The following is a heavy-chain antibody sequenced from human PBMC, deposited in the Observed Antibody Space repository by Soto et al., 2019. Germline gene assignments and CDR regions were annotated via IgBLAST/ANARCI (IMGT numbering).Heavy chain of an antibody. CDR2: ISAYNGNT. CDR1: GYTFTSYG. Sequence: QVQLVQSGAEVKKPGASVKVSCKASGYTFTSYGISWVRQAPGQGLEWMGWISAYNGNTNYAQKLQGRVTMTTDTYTSTAYMELRSLRSDDTAVYYCARGLRYFAWLSDNDAFDIWGQGTMVTVSS. CDR3: ARGLRYFAWLSDNDAFDI. V-gene: IGHV1-18*01. D-gene: IGHD3-9*01. J-gene: IGHJ3*02.